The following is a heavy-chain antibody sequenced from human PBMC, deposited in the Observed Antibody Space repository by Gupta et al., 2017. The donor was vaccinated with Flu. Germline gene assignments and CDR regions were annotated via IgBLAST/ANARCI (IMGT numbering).Heavy chain of an antibody. D-gene: IGHD6-13*01. V-gene: IGHV3-23*01. CDR2: VGAGGDRT. Sequence: VQPGESPRLSCVVSGLTFSDYAMNWVRQAPGKGLEWLSTVGAGGDRTYYADSVMGRFTISRDNSKNTIYLQMNSRTGDDTAVYYCAKDRSGNPAIDYWGQGALVTVSA. CDR3: AKDRSGNPAIDY. CDR1: GLTFSDYA. J-gene: IGHJ4*02.